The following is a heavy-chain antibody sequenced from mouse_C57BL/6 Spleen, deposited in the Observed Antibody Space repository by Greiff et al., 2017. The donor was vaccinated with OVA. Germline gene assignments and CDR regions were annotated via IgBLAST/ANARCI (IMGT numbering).Heavy chain of an antibody. CDR3: ARWGITTASY. J-gene: IGHJ2*01. D-gene: IGHD1-2*01. CDR2: IHPNSGST. Sequence: QVQLQQPGAELVKPGASVKLSCKASGYTFTSYWMHWVKQRPGQGLEWIGMIHPNSGSTNYNEKFKSKATLTVDKSSSTAYMQLSRLTSEDSAVYYCARWGITTASYWGQGTTLTVSS. CDR1: GYTFTSYW. V-gene: IGHV1-64*01.